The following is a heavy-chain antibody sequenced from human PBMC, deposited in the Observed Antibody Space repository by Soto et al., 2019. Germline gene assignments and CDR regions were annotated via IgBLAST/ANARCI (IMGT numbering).Heavy chain of an antibody. J-gene: IGHJ4*02. CDR3: ARDHVSSSTPIEY. V-gene: IGHV3-21*01. CDR1: GFTFSSYS. CDR2: ISSSSSYI. D-gene: IGHD6-6*01. Sequence: EVQLVESGGGLVKPGGSLRLSCAASGFTFSSYSMNWVRQAPGKGLEWVSSISSSSSYIYYADSVKGRFTISRDNAKNSLYLQMNSLRAEDTAVYYCARDHVSSSTPIEYWGQGTLVTVSS.